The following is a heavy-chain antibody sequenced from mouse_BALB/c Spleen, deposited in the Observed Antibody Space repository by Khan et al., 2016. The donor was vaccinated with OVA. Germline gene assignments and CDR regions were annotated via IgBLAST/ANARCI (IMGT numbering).Heavy chain of an antibody. Sequence: VQLVESGAELVNPGASVNLSCKASGYTLTSYWMHWVKQRPGQGLEWIGEINPSNGRTNYNEKFKSKATLTVDKSSSTAYMQLSSPTSEDSVVYYCARLLINFDYWGQGTTLTVSS. V-gene: IGHV1S81*02. CDR3: ARLLINFDY. CDR1: GYTLTSYW. D-gene: IGHD2-1*01. CDR2: INPSNGRT. J-gene: IGHJ2*01.